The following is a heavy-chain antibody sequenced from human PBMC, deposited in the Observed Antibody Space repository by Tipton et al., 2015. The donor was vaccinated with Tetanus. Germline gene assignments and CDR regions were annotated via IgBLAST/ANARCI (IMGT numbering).Heavy chain of an antibody. D-gene: IGHD3-3*01. CDR3: ASPQIFGVVDAFDI. CDR1: GASVSSGGYY. CDR2: IHYSGTT. V-gene: IGHV4-61*03. J-gene: IGHJ3*02. Sequence: TLSLTCTVSGASVSSGGYYWSWIRQPPGKGLEWIGYIHYSGTTNYNPSVKSRVTISVDKSISTAYLQWSSLKASDTAMYYCASPQIFGVVDAFDIWGQGTMVTVSS.